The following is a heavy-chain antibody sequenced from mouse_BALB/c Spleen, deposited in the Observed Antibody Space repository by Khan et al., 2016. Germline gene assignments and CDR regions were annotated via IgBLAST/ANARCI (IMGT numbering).Heavy chain of an antibody. CDR1: GSNIKDTY. V-gene: IGHV14-3*02. Sequence: VQLQQSGAELVKPGASVKLSCTASGSNIKDTYMHWVKQRPEQGLEWIGRIDPANGNTKYDPKFQGKATITADTSSNTAYLQLSSLTSEDTAVYYCARGYDIYYDYVDYWGQGTTLTVSS. CDR3: ARGYDIYYDYVDY. D-gene: IGHD2-4*01. CDR2: IDPANGNT. J-gene: IGHJ2*01.